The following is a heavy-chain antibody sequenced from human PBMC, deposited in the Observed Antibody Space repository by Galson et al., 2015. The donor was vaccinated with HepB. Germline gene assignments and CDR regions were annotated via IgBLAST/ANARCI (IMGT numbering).Heavy chain of an antibody. D-gene: IGHD1-26*01. CDR1: GGSISSSSYY. V-gene: IGHV4-39*01. Sequence: SETLSLTCTVSGGSISSSSYYWGWIRQPPGKGLEWIGSIYYSGSTYYNPSLKSRVTISVDTSKNQFSPKLSSVTAADTAVYYCASPRRISGSYRRVDYWGQGTLVTVSS. J-gene: IGHJ4*02. CDR3: ASPRRISGSYRRVDY. CDR2: IYYSGST.